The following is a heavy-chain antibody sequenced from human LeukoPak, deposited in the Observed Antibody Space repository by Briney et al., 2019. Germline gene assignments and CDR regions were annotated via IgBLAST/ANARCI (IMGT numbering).Heavy chain of an antibody. CDR3: ARDRPAYYYDSRGYP. V-gene: IGHV4-38-2*02. Sequence: PSETLSLTCAVSGYSISSGYYWGWIRQPPGKGLEWTGSIYHSGSTYYNPSLKSRVTISVDTSKNQFSLKLSSVTAADTAVYYCARDRPAYYYDSRGYPWGQGTLVTVSS. CDR1: GYSISSGYY. D-gene: IGHD3-22*01. CDR2: IYHSGST. J-gene: IGHJ5*02.